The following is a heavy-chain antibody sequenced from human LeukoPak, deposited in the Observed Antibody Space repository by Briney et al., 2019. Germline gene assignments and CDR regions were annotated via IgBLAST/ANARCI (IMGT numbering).Heavy chain of an antibody. CDR1: GYTFTGYY. V-gene: IGHV1-2*02. J-gene: IGHJ4*02. Sequence: ASVKVSCKASGYTFTGYYMHWVRQAPGQGHEWMGWINPNSGNTMYARKFQGRVTMTRDTSISTAYMELSRLRSDDTAVYYCARIDYFDYWGQGTLVAVSS. CDR3: ARIDYFDY. CDR2: INPNSGNT.